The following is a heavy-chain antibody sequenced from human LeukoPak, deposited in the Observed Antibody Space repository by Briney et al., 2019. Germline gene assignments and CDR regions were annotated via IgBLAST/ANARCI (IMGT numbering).Heavy chain of an antibody. J-gene: IGHJ4*02. CDR1: GFIFDDSL. CDR3: ARDIRGNYFDS. V-gene: IGHV3-43*01. Sequence: GGSLRLSCVASGFIFDDSLMHWIRQAPGKGLEWISLISRDGSTPYYADSVKGRFTISRDNSKNSLFLQMNSLTPEDTAVYYCARDIRGNYFDSWGQGTLVTVSS. D-gene: IGHD3-16*01. CDR2: ISRDGSTP.